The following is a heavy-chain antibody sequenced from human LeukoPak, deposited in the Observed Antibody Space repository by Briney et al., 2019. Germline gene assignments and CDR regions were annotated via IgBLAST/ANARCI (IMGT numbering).Heavy chain of an antibody. CDR1: GASISGSGYY. D-gene: IGHD1-26*01. Sequence: SETLSLTCTVSGASISGSGYYWVWIRQPPGKGPEWIGSIYSSGSTYYNASLQSRVTISIETSKNQISLRLNSVTAADTAMYYCAKSGGYGLIDYWGQGTLVTVSS. V-gene: IGHV4-39*01. CDR2: IYSSGST. CDR3: AKSGGYGLIDY. J-gene: IGHJ4*02.